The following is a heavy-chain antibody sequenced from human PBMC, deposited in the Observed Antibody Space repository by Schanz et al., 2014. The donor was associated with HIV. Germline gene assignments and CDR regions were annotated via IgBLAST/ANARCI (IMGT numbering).Heavy chain of an antibody. CDR3: ARDGSLNRGFDY. CDR1: GFTFSSYW. V-gene: IGHV3-7*01. CDR2: TKEDGSEK. Sequence: EVQLVESGGGLVQPGGSLRLSCAASGFTFSSYWMSWVREAPGKGLEWVANTKEDGSEKNYVDSVKGRFTISRDNAKNSLYLQMNSLRAEDTAVYYCARDGSLNRGFDYWGQGTLVTVSS. D-gene: IGHD3-10*01. J-gene: IGHJ4*02.